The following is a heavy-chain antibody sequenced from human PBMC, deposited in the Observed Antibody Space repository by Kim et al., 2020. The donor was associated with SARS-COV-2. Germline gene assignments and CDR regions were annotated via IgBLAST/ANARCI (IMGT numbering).Heavy chain of an antibody. D-gene: IGHD2-15*01. CDR3: ARAVLGYCSGGSCYSDYYYYYYGMDV. CDR1: GGSISSGGYY. Sequence: SETLSLTCTVSGGSISSGGYYWSWIRQHPGKGLEWIGYIYYSGSTYYNPSIKSRVTISVDTSKNQFSLKLSSVTAADTAVYYCARAVLGYCSGGSCYSDYYYYYYGMDVWGQGTTVTVSS. J-gene: IGHJ6*02. CDR2: IYYSGST. V-gene: IGHV4-31*03.